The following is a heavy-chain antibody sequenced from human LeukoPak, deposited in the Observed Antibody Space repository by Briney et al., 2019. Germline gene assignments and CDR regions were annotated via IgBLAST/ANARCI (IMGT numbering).Heavy chain of an antibody. CDR1: GYTFTSYY. V-gene: IGHV1-18*04. J-gene: IGHJ3*02. CDR2: ISAYNDNT. CDR3: ARDRDSDSGSYPDAFDI. D-gene: IGHD3-10*01. Sequence: ASVKVSCKASGYTFTSYYMHWVRQAPGQGLEWMGWISAYNDNTNFAQKLQGRVSMTTDTSTSTAYMELRSLRSDDTAVYYCARDRDSDSGSYPDAFDIWGQGTMVTVSS.